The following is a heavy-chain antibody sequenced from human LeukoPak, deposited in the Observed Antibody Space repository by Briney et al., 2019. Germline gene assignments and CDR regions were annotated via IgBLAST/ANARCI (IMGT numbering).Heavy chain of an antibody. CDR1: GFSFSSYS. CDR2: MSSSSQTI. V-gene: IGHV3-48*04. D-gene: IGHD4-11*01. Sequence: PGGSLRLSCAASGFSFSSYSMNWVRQAPGKGLEWVSYMSSSSQTIYYADSVRGRFTISRDNAKNTLYLQMNSLRAEDTAVYYCARENDYSNYDWFDPWGQGTPVTVSS. CDR3: ARENDYSNYDWFDP. J-gene: IGHJ5*02.